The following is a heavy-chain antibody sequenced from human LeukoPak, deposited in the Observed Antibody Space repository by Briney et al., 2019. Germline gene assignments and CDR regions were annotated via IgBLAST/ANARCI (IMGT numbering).Heavy chain of an antibody. Sequence: SETLSLTCTVSGGSISSNSYYWGWIRQPPGKGLEWIGSIYYSGSTYYNPSLKSRLTISVDTSKNQFSLKLSSVTAADTAVYYCARVSSIAVAGEFDYWGQGTLVTVSS. CDR2: IYYSGST. J-gene: IGHJ4*02. CDR3: ARVSSIAVAGEFDY. D-gene: IGHD6-19*01. V-gene: IGHV4-39*07. CDR1: GGSISSNSYY.